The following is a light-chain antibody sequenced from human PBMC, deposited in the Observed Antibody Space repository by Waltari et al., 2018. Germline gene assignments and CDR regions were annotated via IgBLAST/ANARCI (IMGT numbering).Light chain of an antibody. V-gene: IGLV2-11*01. CDR3: CSYAGSYTYI. CDR2: EVT. CDR1: SSDIGSYNY. Sequence: QAALTQPRSVSASPGQSVSISCTGTSSDIGSYNYVSWFQQRPDTAPKLMIFEVTRRPSGVSDRFSGSKSGHTASLTISGLQAEDEADYYCCSYAGSYTYIFGTGTQLTVL. J-gene: IGLJ1*01.